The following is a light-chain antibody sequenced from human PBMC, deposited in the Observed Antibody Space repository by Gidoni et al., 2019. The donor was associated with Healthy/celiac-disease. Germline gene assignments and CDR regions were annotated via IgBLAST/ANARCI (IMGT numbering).Light chain of an antibody. V-gene: IGKV1-8*01. J-gene: IGKJ5*01. Sequence: AIRITQSPSSLSASTGDRVTITCRASQGISSYLAWYQQKPGKAPKLLIYAASTLQSGVPSRFSGSGSGTDFTLTISCLQSEDFATYYCQQYYSYPITFXQXTRLEIK. CDR3: QQYYSYPIT. CDR2: AAS. CDR1: QGISSY.